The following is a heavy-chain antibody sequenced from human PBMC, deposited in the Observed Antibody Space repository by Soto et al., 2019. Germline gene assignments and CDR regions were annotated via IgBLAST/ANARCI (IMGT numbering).Heavy chain of an antibody. CDR2: ISSSSSYI. V-gene: IGHV3-21*01. CDR1: GFTSSSYS. J-gene: IGHJ6*02. CDR3: ARARPDDYYYGMDV. Sequence: LRLSCAASGFTSSSYSMNWVRQAPGKGLEWVSSISSSSSYIYYADSVKGRFTISRDNAKNSLYLQMNSLRAEDTAVYYCARARPDDYYYGMDVWGQGTTVTVSS. D-gene: IGHD6-6*01.